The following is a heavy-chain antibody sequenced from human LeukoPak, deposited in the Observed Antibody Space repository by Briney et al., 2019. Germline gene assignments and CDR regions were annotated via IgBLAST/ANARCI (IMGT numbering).Heavy chain of an antibody. CDR1: GGSISSYY. CDR2: IYYSGST. Sequence: SETLSLTCTVSGGSISSYYWSWIRQPPGKGLEWIGYIYYSGSTNYNPSLKSRVTVSVDTSKNQFSLKLSSVTAADTAVYYCARDLSYSSGRRGCMDVWGQGTTVTVSS. J-gene: IGHJ6*02. D-gene: IGHD6-19*01. CDR3: ARDLSYSSGRRGCMDV. V-gene: IGHV4-59*13.